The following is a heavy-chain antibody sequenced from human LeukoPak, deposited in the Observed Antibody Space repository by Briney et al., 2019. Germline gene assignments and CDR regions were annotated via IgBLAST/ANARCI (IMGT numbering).Heavy chain of an antibody. CDR1: GGTFSSYA. V-gene: IGHV1-69*04. J-gene: IGHJ6*02. CDR3: ARGSGIGIVGASTVYYYGMDV. D-gene: IGHD1-26*01. CDR2: IIPILGIA. Sequence: GASVKVSCKASGGTFSSYAISWVRQAPGQGLEWMGRIIPILGIANYAQKFQGRVTITAGKSTSTAYMELSSLRSEDTAVYYCARGSGIGIVGASTVYYYGMDVWGQGTTVTVSS.